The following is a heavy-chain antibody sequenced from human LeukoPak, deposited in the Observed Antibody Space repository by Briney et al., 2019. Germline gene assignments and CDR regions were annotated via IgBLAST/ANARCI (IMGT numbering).Heavy chain of an antibody. CDR1: GFTFTNYG. CDR3: ARDAFDL. V-gene: IGHV3-21*01. J-gene: IGHJ5*02. CDR2: ISYGSSYI. Sequence: GGSLRLSCAASGFTFTNYGMNWVRQAPGKGLEWVSSISYGSSYIPYADSVKGRFTVSRDNAKNSLFLEMNALRVEDTAVYYCARDAFDLWGQGTLVTVSS.